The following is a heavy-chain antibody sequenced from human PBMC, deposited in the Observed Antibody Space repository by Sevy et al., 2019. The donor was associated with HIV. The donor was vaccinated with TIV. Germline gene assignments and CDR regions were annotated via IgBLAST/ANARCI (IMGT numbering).Heavy chain of an antibody. CDR3: ASSSGYSYGDFDY. D-gene: IGHD5-18*01. Sequence: SETLSLTCTVSGGSISSNYWSWIRQPPGKGLEWIGYIYSSGSSYNPSLKSRVSISMDTSKNQFSLNLNSVTDADTAVYYCASSSGYSYGDFDYWGQGTLVTVSS. V-gene: IGHV4-59*01. CDR1: GGSISSNY. CDR2: IYSSGSS. J-gene: IGHJ4*02.